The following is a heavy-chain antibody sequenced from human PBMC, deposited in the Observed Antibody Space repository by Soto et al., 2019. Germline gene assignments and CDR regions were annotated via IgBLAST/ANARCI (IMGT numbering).Heavy chain of an antibody. D-gene: IGHD3-16*01. CDR3: ARQGSNGAYYYYGMDV. CDR2: TYPGDSDT. Sequence: PGAALKRSGKGSGYRGSSYWRASVHQMHGKGLAWMGITYPGDSDTRYSPSFEGQVPISADKSNSTAYLQWSSLKASDTAMYYCARQGSNGAYYYYGMDVWGQGTTVTVPS. J-gene: IGHJ6*02. CDR1: GYRGSSYW. V-gene: IGHV5-51*07.